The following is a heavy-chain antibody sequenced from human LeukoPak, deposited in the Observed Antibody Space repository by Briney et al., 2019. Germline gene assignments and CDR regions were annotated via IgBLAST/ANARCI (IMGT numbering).Heavy chain of an antibody. D-gene: IGHD6-13*01. CDR3: ARGRSSSA. V-gene: IGHV4-38-2*02. CDR1: GYSISSNFY. Sequence: SETLSLTCTVSGYSISSNFYWGWIRQSPAKGLEWIGSIYHSGSTYYNPSLKNRITISVDTSTNQFSLKLSSVTAADTAVYYCARGRSSSAWGQGTLVTVSS. J-gene: IGHJ4*02. CDR2: IYHSGST.